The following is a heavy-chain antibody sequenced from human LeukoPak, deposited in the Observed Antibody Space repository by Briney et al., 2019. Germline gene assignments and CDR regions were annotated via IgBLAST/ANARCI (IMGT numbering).Heavy chain of an antibody. CDR2: MNPNSGNT. V-gene: IGHV1-8*03. Sequence: GASVKVSCKASGYTFTSYDINWVRQATGQGLEWMGWMNPNSGNTGYAQKFQGRVTITRNTSISTAYMELSSLRSEDTAVYYCATSIAVAGTEDYWGQGTLVTVSS. CDR3: ATSIAVAGTEDY. J-gene: IGHJ4*02. D-gene: IGHD6-19*01. CDR1: GYTFTSYD.